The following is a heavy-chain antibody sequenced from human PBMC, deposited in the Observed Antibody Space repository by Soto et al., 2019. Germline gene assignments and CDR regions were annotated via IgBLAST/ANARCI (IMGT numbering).Heavy chain of an antibody. CDR2: IKQEGSEK. CDR1: GFTFSSYW. Sequence: GGSLRLSCAASGFTFSSYWMSWVRQAPGKGLEWVANIKQEGSEKYYVDSVKGRFTISRDNAKNSLYLQMNSLRAEDTAVYYCARVIGSGWYYYYYGMDVWGQGTTVTVSS. J-gene: IGHJ6*02. V-gene: IGHV3-7*01. D-gene: IGHD6-19*01. CDR3: ARVIGSGWYYYYYGMDV.